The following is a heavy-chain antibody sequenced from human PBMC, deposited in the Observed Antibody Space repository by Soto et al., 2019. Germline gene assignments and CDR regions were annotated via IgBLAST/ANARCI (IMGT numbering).Heavy chain of an antibody. J-gene: IGHJ5*02. CDR1: GDSISRGYY. V-gene: IGHV4-38-2*01. D-gene: IGHD3-10*01. CDR3: ARFPYGGGDWFDP. Sequence: PSETLSLTCAVSGDSISRGYYWAWIRQPPGKGLEWVGYIYTSGSTYYNPSLTSRVTISIDTSKNQFSLKLSSVTAADTAVYYCARFPYGGGDWFDPWGQGTLVTVSS. CDR2: IYTSGST.